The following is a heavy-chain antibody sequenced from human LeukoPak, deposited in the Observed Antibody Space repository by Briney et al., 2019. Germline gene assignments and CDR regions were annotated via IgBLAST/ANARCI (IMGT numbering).Heavy chain of an antibody. J-gene: IGHJ4*02. D-gene: IGHD4-17*01. CDR2: ISYDGSNK. CDR3: ARGGVTTMTLRDLWLDY. CDR1: GFTFSSYA. V-gene: IGHV3-30-3*01. Sequence: PGRSLRLSCAASGFTFSSYAMHWVRQAPGKGLEWVAVISYDGSNKFYADSVKGRFTISRDNSKSTLYLQMNSLKAEDTAVYYCARGGVTTMTLRDLWLDYWGQGTLVTVSS.